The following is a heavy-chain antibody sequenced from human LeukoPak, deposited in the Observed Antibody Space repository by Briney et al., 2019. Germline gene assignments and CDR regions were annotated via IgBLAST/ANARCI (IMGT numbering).Heavy chain of an antibody. CDR3: ARINYSHRNYKYYMDV. CDR2: ISDSWNT. Sequence: PSETLSLTCAVSGYSIYSAYYWGWIRQPPGKGPEWIGSISDSWNTYYNPSLKSRVTFSVDPSKNQFSLKLSSVTAADTAVYYCARINYSHRNYKYYMDVWGKGTTVTVSS. V-gene: IGHV4-38-2*01. D-gene: IGHD4-11*01. CDR1: GYSIYSAYY. J-gene: IGHJ6*03.